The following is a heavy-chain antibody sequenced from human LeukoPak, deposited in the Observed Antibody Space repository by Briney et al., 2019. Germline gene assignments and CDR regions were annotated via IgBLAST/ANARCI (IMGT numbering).Heavy chain of an antibody. J-gene: IGHJ3*02. D-gene: IGHD6-19*01. CDR3: AREKPHPTPLKPVIAVAGNQSPDAFDI. V-gene: IGHV1-69*06. CDR2: IIPIFGTA. CDR1: GCTFSSYD. Sequence: ASVKVSCKASGCTFSSYDISWVRQTPGQGLEWMGGIIPIFGTANYAQKFQGRVTITADKSTSTAYMELSSLRSEDTAVYYCAREKPHPTPLKPVIAVAGNQSPDAFDIWGQGTMVTVSS.